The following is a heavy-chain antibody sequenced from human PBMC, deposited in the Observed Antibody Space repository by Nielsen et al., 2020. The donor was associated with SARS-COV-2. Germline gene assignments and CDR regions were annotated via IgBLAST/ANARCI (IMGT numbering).Heavy chain of an antibody. CDR3: ARDNGGYFGH. Sequence: GESLKISCAASGFTFSSYAMNWVRPASGQGLEWVAVISYDGSNKYYADSVKGRFTISRDNSKNTLYLQMNSLRAEDTAVYYCARDNGGYFGHWGQGTMVTVSS. D-gene: IGHD2-21*02. V-gene: IGHV3-30-3*01. CDR2: ISYDGSNK. J-gene: IGHJ3*01. CDR1: GFTFSSYA.